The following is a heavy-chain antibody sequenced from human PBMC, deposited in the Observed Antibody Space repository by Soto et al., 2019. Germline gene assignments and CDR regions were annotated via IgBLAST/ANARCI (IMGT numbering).Heavy chain of an antibody. CDR3: VRDNNSFDP. Sequence: SVKVSCKASGGSFSTSSINWVRQAPGQRPEWMXNILPXFGTAEYAHNXXGRNTMTXXTSTKTAYMELRSLRSDDTAIYYCVRDNNSFDPWRKGTQVTVYS. J-gene: IGHJ5*02. CDR1: GGSFSTSS. CDR2: ILPXFGTA. V-gene: IGHV1-69*05.